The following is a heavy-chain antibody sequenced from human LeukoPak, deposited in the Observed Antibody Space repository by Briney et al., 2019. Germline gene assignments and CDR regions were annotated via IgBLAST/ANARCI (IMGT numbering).Heavy chain of an antibody. CDR3: ASTPMNYYGSGKNAFDI. CDR2: ISVGGGST. CDR1: GFTVSTYA. J-gene: IGHJ3*02. D-gene: IGHD3-10*01. V-gene: IGHV3-23*01. Sequence: PGGSLRLSCAASGFTVSTYAMSWIRQAPGKGLEWVSAISVGGGSTYYADSVKGRFTISRDNSKNTLYLQMNSLRAEDTAVYYCASTPMNYYGSGKNAFDIWGQGTMVTVSS.